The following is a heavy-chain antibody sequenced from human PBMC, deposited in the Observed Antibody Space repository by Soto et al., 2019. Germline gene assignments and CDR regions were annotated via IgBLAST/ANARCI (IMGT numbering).Heavy chain of an antibody. V-gene: IGHV4-4*02. CDR1: GGSISTSNW. CDR3: ARARATIAAAAIFDC. Sequence: QVQLQESGPGLVKPSGTLSLTCAVSGGSISTSNWRSWVRQPPVKGLEWIGEVYRTGSTNYNPSLESRVTVSIDKSKNQFSLKLTSVTAADTAVYYCARARATIAAAAIFDCWGQGTLVTVSS. CDR2: VYRTGST. D-gene: IGHD6-13*01. J-gene: IGHJ4*02.